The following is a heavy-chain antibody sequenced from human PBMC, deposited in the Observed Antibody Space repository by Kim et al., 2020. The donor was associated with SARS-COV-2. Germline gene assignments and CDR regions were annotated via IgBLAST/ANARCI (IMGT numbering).Heavy chain of an antibody. D-gene: IGHD3-16*01. CDR2: GNT. Sequence: GNTNYAQKLQGRVTMTTDTATSTAYMELRSLRSDDTAVYYCAGGLGHSDYWGQGTLVTVSS. V-gene: IGHV1-18*01. J-gene: IGHJ4*02. CDR3: AGGLGHSDY.